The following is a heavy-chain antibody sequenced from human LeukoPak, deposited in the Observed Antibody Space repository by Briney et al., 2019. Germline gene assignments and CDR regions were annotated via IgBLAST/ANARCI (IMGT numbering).Heavy chain of an antibody. J-gene: IGHJ4*02. Sequence: QPGRSLRLSCAASGFTFRSYAMPWVRQAPGKGLEWVAVISYDGSNKYYADSVKGRFTISRDNSKNTLYLQMNSLRAEDTAVYYCAREDLYDYVWGSYRLSYFDYRGQGTLVTVSS. V-gene: IGHV3-30-3*01. CDR3: AREDLYDYVWGSYRLSYFDY. D-gene: IGHD3-16*02. CDR1: GFTFRSYA. CDR2: ISYDGSNK.